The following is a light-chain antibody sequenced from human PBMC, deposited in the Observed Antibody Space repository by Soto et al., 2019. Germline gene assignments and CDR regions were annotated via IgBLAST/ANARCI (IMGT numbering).Light chain of an antibody. CDR3: HHYGGSPIT. CDR2: GAS. J-gene: IGKJ5*01. CDR1: QSVSNNY. Sequence: DIVLTQSPGTLSLSPGERATLSFRASQSVSNNYLAWYQQKPGQAPRLLIYGASTRATGIPDRFSGSGSGTDFTLTISRLEPEDFAVYYCHHYGGSPITFGQGTRLEIK. V-gene: IGKV3-20*01.